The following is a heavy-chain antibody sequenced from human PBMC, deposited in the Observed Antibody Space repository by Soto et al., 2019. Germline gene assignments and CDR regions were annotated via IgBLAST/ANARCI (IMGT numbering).Heavy chain of an antibody. J-gene: IGHJ6*02. CDR3: ARVELWFGELYYYGMDV. CDR1: GFTFSSYS. CDR2: ISSSSSTI. V-gene: IGHV3-48*02. D-gene: IGHD3-10*01. Sequence: GSLRLSCAASGFTFSSYSMNWVRQAPGKGLEWVSYISSSSSTIYYADSVKGRFTISRDNAKNSLYLQMNSLRDEDTAVYYCARVELWFGELYYYGMDVWGQGTTVTVS.